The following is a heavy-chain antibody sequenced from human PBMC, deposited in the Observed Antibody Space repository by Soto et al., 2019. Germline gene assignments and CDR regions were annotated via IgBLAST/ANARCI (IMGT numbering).Heavy chain of an antibody. D-gene: IGHD6-19*01. Sequence: EVPLLESGGGLVQPGGSLRLSCAASGFTFSSYAMSWVRQAPGKGLEWVSAISGSGGSTYYADSVKGRFTISRDNSVDTGYLQMNSLRAEDTAVYYCARGSSGWYVGYWGQGTLVTVSS. V-gene: IGHV3-23*01. CDR3: ARGSSGWYVGY. J-gene: IGHJ4*02. CDR1: GFTFSSYA. CDR2: ISGSGGST.